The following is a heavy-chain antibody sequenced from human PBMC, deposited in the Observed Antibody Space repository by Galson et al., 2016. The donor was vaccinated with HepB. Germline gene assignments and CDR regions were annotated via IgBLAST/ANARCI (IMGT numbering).Heavy chain of an antibody. CDR1: GYTFTNYG. J-gene: IGHJ4*02. D-gene: IGHD6-19*01. CDR2: INAGTGNT. Sequence: SVKVSCKASGYTFTNYGISWVRQAPGQGLEWVGWINAGTGNTRTPQRFQDRVTITRDISASAAYMEVSMLTSEDTAVYYCARPSRLYASGPYYFDLWGQGTLVAASS. V-gene: IGHV1-3*01. CDR3: ARPSRLYASGPYYFDL.